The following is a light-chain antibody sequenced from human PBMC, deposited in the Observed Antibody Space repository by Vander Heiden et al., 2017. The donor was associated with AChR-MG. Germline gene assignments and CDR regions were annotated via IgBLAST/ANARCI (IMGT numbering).Light chain of an antibody. CDR1: SSDVGGYNY. CDR3: SSYTSSSTLWV. Sequence: QSALSQTASGSGSPGTSITIFCTGTSSDVGGYNYVSWYQQHPGKAPKLMIYDVSKRPTVVSNRFSGSKSGNTATLTISGLQAEDEADYYCSSYTSSSTLWVFGGGTKLTVL. V-gene: IGLV2-14*01. J-gene: IGLJ3*02. CDR2: DVS.